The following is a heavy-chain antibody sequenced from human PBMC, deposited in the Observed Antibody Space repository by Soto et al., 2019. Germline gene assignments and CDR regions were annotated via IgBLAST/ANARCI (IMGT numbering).Heavy chain of an antibody. J-gene: IGHJ4*02. V-gene: IGHV3-23*01. CDR3: ARTYYYDSTGYYRTFDY. Sequence: VGSLRLSCAASGFTFGSYAMSWVRLAPGKGLEWVSVAGPSGSSTFYADSVRGRFTISRDNVENTLYLQMNSLRVADTALYFCARTYYYDSTGYYRTFDYWGQGTLVTVSS. D-gene: IGHD3-22*01. CDR2: AGPSGSST. CDR1: GFTFGSYA.